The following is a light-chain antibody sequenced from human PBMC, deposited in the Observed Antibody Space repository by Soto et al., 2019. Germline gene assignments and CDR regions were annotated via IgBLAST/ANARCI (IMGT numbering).Light chain of an antibody. Sequence: QSVLTQPASVSGSPGQSITISCTGTSSDVGGFNSVSWYQLRPGTAPKLILYDVVDRPSGVSYRFSGSKSGNTASLTISGLQAADEADYFCSSCTSIMTNVFGRGTVVTV. J-gene: IGLJ1*01. CDR1: SSDVGGFNS. CDR3: SSCTSIMTNV. CDR2: DVV. V-gene: IGLV2-14*03.